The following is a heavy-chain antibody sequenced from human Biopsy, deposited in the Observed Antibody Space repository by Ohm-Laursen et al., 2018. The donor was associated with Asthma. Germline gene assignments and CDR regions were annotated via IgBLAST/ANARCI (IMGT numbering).Heavy chain of an antibody. J-gene: IGHJ4*02. V-gene: IGHV3-9*01. CDR1: GFSFDDCA. D-gene: IGHD3-22*01. Sequence: SLRLSCAASGFSFDDCAMHWVRQAPGKGLEWVSSISWNSGNIDYADSVKGRFTISRDNAKNSLYLQMQSLRPEDTAFYYCAKSADYYDSTDYLDFRGQGTLVTVSS. CDR2: ISWNSGNI. CDR3: AKSADYYDSTDYLDF.